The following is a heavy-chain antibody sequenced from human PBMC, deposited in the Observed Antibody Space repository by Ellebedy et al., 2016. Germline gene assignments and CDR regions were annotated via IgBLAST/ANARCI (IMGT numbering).Heavy chain of an antibody. V-gene: IGHV4-59*01. CDR3: ARGPFPSGSGWYPDY. J-gene: IGHJ4*02. CDR2: IYYSGST. Sequence: SETLSLTCTVSGGSISSYYWTWIRQPPGKGLEWIGYIYYSGSTNYNPSLKSRVTISVDTSKNQFSLKLSSVTAADTAVYYCARGPFPSGSGWYPDYWGQGTLVTVSS. CDR1: GGSISSYY. D-gene: IGHD6-19*01.